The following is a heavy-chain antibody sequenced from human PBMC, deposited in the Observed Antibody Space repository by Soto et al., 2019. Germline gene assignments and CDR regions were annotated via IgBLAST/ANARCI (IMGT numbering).Heavy chain of an antibody. D-gene: IGHD2-8*01. CDR1: GFTFNSYA. V-gene: IGHV3-23*01. CDR3: AKELEMVYARTPNWFDP. CDR2: ISGSGGST. Sequence: GGSMRLSCAASGFTFNSYAMSWVRQNPGKGLEWVSAISGSGGSTYYADSVKGRFTISRDNSKNTLYLQMNSLRAEDTAVYYCAKELEMVYARTPNWFDPWGQGTLVTVSS. J-gene: IGHJ5*02.